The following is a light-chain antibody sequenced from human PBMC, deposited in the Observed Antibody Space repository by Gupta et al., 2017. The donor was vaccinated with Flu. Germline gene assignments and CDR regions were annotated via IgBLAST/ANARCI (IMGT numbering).Light chain of an antibody. V-gene: IGKV3-11*01. J-gene: IGKJ4*01. CDR2: RAA. CDR1: QSISNN. CDR3: QERTNGLT. Sequence: EIVLTQSPVTLSLSPGERATLSCTSSQSISNNLAWYQLKPGKAPRLLSYRAATRAAGIPARFSGSGSGTDGTLTISSIEPEDFAVYYCQERTNGLTFGGGTKVEI.